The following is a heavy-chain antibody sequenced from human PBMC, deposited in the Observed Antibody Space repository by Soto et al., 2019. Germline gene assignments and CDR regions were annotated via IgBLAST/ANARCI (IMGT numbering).Heavy chain of an antibody. D-gene: IGHD2-15*01. Sequence: QVQLVQSGAEVKKPGSSLKVSCKASGGTFNSFAISWVRQAPGQGLEWMGGITPIVGTVNYAQKFQGRVTITADESTSTAHMELSSLRSEDTAVYYCARGHCIGGSCYSVVWWFVPWGQGTPVTVSS. CDR2: ITPIVGTV. CDR3: ARGHCIGGSCYSVVWWFVP. V-gene: IGHV1-69*01. CDR1: GGTFNSFA. J-gene: IGHJ5*02.